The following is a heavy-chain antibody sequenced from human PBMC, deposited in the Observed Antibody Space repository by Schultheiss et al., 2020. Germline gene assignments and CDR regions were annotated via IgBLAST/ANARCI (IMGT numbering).Heavy chain of an antibody. CDR3: AKDAAICGGDCYLRALGFGMDV. Sequence: GGSLRLSCAASGFTFSSYGMHWVRQAPGKGLGWVAVISYDGSNKYYADSVKGRFTISRDNSKNTLYLQMNSLRAEDTAVYYCAKDAAICGGDCYLRALGFGMDVWGQGTTVTVSS. J-gene: IGHJ6*02. D-gene: IGHD2-21*02. CDR1: GFTFSSYG. V-gene: IGHV3-30*18. CDR2: ISYDGSNK.